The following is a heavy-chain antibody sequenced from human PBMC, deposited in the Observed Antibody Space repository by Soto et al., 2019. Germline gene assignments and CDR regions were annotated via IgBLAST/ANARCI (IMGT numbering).Heavy chain of an antibody. D-gene: IGHD6-13*01. Sequence: PGGSLRLSCAASGFTFSSYAISWVRQAPGKGLEWVSAISGSGGSTYYADSVKGRFTISRDNSKNTLYLQMNSLRAEDTAVYYCADYSSSRSQYYFDYWGQGTLVTVSS. V-gene: IGHV3-23*01. CDR3: ADYSSSRSQYYFDY. CDR1: GFTFSSYA. CDR2: ISGSGGST. J-gene: IGHJ4*02.